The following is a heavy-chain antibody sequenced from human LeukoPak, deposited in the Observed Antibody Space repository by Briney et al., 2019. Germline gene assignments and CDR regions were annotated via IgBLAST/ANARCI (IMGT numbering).Heavy chain of an antibody. Sequence: PSETLSLTCVVSGYSISNDYYWGWIRQPPGKGLEWIGNIYHSGGSYYNPFLKSRVTILVDTSKNQFSLKLSSVTAADTAVYYCAKAGTTGIHHWFDPWGQGNLVTVSS. V-gene: IGHV4-38-2*01. CDR2: IYHSGGS. J-gene: IGHJ5*02. CDR1: GYSISNDYY. D-gene: IGHD1-1*01. CDR3: AKAGTTGIHHWFDP.